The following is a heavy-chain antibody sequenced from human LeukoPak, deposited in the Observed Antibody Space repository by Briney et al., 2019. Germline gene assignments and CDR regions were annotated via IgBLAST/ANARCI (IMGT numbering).Heavy chain of an antibody. CDR2: ISSSSSYI. V-gene: IGHV3-21*04. D-gene: IGHD3-22*01. Sequence: GGSLRLSCAASGFTFSSYSMNWVRQAPGKGLEWVSSISSSSSYIYYADSVKGRFTISRDNAKNSLYLQMNSLRAEDTAVYYCAKESGKTYYYDSRGHWGQGTLVTVSS. CDR1: GFTFSSYS. J-gene: IGHJ4*02. CDR3: AKESGKTYYYDSRGH.